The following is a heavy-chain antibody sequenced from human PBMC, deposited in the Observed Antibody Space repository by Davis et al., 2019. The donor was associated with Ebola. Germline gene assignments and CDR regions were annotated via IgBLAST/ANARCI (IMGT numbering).Heavy chain of an antibody. CDR3: AREGSSSWNDAFDI. D-gene: IGHD6-13*01. J-gene: IGHJ3*02. CDR2: IYYSGST. Sequence: SETLSLTCTVSGGSISSYYWRWIRQPPGKGLEWIGYIYYSGSTNYNPSLKSRVTISVDTSKNQFSLKLSSVTAADTAVYYCAREGSSSWNDAFDIWGQGTMVTVSS. CDR1: GGSISSYY. V-gene: IGHV4-59*01.